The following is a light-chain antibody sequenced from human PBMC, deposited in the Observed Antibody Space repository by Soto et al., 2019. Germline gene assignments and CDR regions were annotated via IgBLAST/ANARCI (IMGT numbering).Light chain of an antibody. V-gene: IGKV1-39*01. CDR1: QNVRSY. Sequence: DIQMTQSPSSLSASVGDRVTITCRASQNVRSYLNWYQQRPGKAPKLLISETSTLESGVPSKFSGTGYGTDFTLTISSLQPEDFATYYCQQTFSIPRTFGPGTKVDIK. CDR2: ETS. CDR3: QQTFSIPRT. J-gene: IGKJ3*01.